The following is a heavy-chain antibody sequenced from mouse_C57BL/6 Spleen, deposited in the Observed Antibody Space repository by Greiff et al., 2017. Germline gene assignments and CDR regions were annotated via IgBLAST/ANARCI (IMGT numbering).Heavy chain of an antibody. CDR2: IYPSDSET. Sequence: QVQLQQPGAELVRPGSSVKLSCKASGYTFTSYWMDWVKQRPGQGLEWIGNIYPSDSETHYNQKFKDKATLTVDKSSSTAYMQLSSLTSEDSAVYYCARAGYYSNYVRYFDVWGTGTTVTVSS. D-gene: IGHD2-5*01. J-gene: IGHJ1*03. CDR3: ARAGYYSNYVRYFDV. V-gene: IGHV1-61*01. CDR1: GYTFTSYW.